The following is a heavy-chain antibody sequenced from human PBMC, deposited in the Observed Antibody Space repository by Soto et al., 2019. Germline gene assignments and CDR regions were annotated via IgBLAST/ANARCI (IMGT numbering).Heavy chain of an antibody. J-gene: IGHJ4*02. CDR1: GFTFSSYG. CDR2: ISYDGSNK. V-gene: IGHV3-30*18. CDR3: AKDAAQIVVVVAATDY. Sequence: QVQLVESGGGVVQPGRSLRLSCAASGFTFSSYGMHWVRQAPGKGLEWVAVISYDGSNKYYADSVKGRFTISRDNSKNTLVLKMNSLRVVDMAVYYCAKDAAQIVVVVAATDYCGQGTLVSVSS. D-gene: IGHD2-15*01.